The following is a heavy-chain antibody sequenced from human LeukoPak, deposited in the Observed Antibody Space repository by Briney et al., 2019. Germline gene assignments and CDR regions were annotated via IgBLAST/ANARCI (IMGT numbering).Heavy chain of an antibody. CDR2: IYTSGST. Sequence: PSETLSLTCTVSGGSISSYYWSWIRQPAGKGLEWIGRIYTSGSTNYNPSLKSRVTMSVDTSKNQFSLKLSSVTAADTAVYYCARTAQLWLTSWHRYPFDYWGQGTLVTVSS. D-gene: IGHD5-18*01. J-gene: IGHJ4*02. CDR3: ARTAQLWLTSWHRYPFDY. CDR1: GGSISSYY. V-gene: IGHV4-4*07.